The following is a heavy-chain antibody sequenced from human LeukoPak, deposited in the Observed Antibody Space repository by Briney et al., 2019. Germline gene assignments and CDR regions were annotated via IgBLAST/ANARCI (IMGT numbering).Heavy chain of an antibody. V-gene: IGHV3-23*01. Sequence: GGSLRLSCAASGSTFASYGMSWVRQAPGKGLEWVSFITTNGGRTSYADSVEGRFTISRDNPRNTLYMQMNSLRDEGTAVYYCAIMHGYYDGTGYWVQWGQGTLVTVSS. CDR3: AIMHGYYDGTGYWVQ. J-gene: IGHJ1*01. D-gene: IGHD3-22*01. CDR2: ITTNGGRT. CDR1: GSTFASYG.